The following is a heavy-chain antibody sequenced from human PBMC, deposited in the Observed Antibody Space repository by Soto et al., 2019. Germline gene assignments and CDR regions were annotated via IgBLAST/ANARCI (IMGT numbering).Heavy chain of an antibody. J-gene: IGHJ4*01. Sequence: EVQLVESGGGLVKPGGSLRLSCAASGFIFGSYSMNWVRQAPGKGLQWMSSISSSSSIIYYADSVKGRFTISRDNAKNLLYLQMNSLRAEDTAIYYCARVQRATANIFDYWGHGTLVTVSS. CDR3: ARVQRATANIFDY. CDR1: GFIFGSYS. D-gene: IGHD5-12*01. V-gene: IGHV3-21*06. CDR2: ISSSSSII.